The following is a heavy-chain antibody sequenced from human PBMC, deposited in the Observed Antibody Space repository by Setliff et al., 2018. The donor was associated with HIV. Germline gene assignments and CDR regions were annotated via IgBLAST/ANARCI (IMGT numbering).Heavy chain of an antibody. D-gene: IGHD2-15*01. CDR1: GGSIGTANW. V-gene: IGHV4-4*02. CDR2: IYYSGNT. CDR3: AKGTPSCSFCFDN. J-gene: IGHJ4*02. Sequence: SETLSLTCAVSGGSIGTANWWGWVRQPPGQGLEWIGEIYYSGNTNYNPSLKSRVTMSVDKPKNHLSLKLSSVTAADTALYYCAKGTPSCSFCFDNWGLGTLVTVSS.